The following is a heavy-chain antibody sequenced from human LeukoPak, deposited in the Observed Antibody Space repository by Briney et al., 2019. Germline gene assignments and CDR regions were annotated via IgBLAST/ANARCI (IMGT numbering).Heavy chain of an antibody. CDR2: INQDGSEK. V-gene: IGHV3-7*01. CDR1: GFTFTTNW. J-gene: IGHJ4*02. Sequence: GGPLRLSCAASGFTFTTNWMTWVRQAPGKGLEWVATINQDGSEKYYADSVKGRFTISRDNAKNSLFLQMNSLRAEDTAVYYCARDRITDFWSGYYTNYFDYWGQGTLVTVSS. D-gene: IGHD3-3*01. CDR3: ARDRITDFWSGYYTNYFDY.